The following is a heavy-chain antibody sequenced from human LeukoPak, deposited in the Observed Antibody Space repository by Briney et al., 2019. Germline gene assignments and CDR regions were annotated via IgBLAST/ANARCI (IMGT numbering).Heavy chain of an antibody. CDR1: GGSISTYY. CDR2: LYYSGST. D-gene: IGHD2/OR15-2a*01. J-gene: IGHJ1*01. Sequence: PSETLSPTCTVSGGSISTYYWSWIRQPPGKGLEWIGYLYYSGSTTYSPPLKSRVTMSVDTSKSQFSLKLNSVTAADTAIYYCARVRGTFETDWGQGTLVTVSS. CDR3: ARVRGTFETD. V-gene: IGHV4-59*01.